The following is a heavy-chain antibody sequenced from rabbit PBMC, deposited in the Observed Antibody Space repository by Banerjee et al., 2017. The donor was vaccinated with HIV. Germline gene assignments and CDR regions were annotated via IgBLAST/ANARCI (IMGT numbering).Heavy chain of an antibody. D-gene: IGHD3-1*01. CDR2: SYAGSSGST. CDR3: ARDPWDVGGL. J-gene: IGHJ4*01. V-gene: IGHV1S40*01. Sequence: QSLEESGGGLVKPGASLTLSCKASGFSFNSGYDMCWVRQAPGKGLEWIACSYAGSSGSTYSAIWAKGRFTISKPSSTTVTLQMTSLTAADTATYFCARDPWDVGGLRGPGTLVTVS. CDR1: GFSFNSGYD.